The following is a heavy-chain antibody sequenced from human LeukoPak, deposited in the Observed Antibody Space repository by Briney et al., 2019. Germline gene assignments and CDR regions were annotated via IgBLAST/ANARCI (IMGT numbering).Heavy chain of an antibody. CDR1: GFTFSSYG. V-gene: IGHV3-30*02. CDR3: AKLGAYDSTPFDY. Sequence: GGSLRLSCAASGFTFSSYGMRWVRQAPGKGLEWVAFIRYDGSNKYYADSVKGRFTISRDNSKNTLYLQMNSLRAEDTAVYYCAKLGAYDSTPFDYWGQGTLVTVSS. D-gene: IGHD3-22*01. J-gene: IGHJ4*02. CDR2: IRYDGSNK.